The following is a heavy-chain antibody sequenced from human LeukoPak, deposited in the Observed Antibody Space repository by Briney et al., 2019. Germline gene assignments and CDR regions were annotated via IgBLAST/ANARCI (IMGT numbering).Heavy chain of an antibody. CDR3: AKDITPYSSSWYYFDY. V-gene: IGHV3-9*01. D-gene: IGHD6-13*01. J-gene: IGHJ4*02. CDR2: ISWNSGSI. Sequence: PGGSLRLSCAASGFTFDDYAMHWVRHAPGKGLEWVSGISWNSGSIGYADSVKGRFTISRDNAKNSLYLQMNSLRAEDTALYYCAKDITPYSSSWYYFDYWGQVTMVTVSS. CDR1: GFTFDDYA.